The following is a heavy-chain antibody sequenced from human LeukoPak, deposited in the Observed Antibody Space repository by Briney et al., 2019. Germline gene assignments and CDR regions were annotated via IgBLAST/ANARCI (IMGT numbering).Heavy chain of an antibody. Sequence: GGSLRLSCAASGFTFSSYWMSWVRQAPGKGLEWAANIKQDGSEKYYVDSVKGRFTISRDNAKNSLYLQMNSLRAEDTAVYYCARESGSYPFDYWGQGTLVTVSS. CDR3: ARESGSYPFDY. CDR2: IKQDGSEK. V-gene: IGHV3-7*01. CDR1: GFTFSSYW. D-gene: IGHD1-26*01. J-gene: IGHJ4*02.